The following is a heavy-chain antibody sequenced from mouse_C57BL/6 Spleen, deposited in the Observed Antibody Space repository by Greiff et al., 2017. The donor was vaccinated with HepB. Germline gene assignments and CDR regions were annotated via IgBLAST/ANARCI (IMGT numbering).Heavy chain of an antibody. V-gene: IGHV5-17*01. Sequence: EVKLMESGGGLVKPGGSLKLSCAASGFTFSDYGMHWVRQAPEKGLEWVAYISSGSSTIYYADTVKGRFTISRDNAKNTLFLQMTSLRSEDTAMYYCADGYYVSPWFAYWGQGTLVTVSA. J-gene: IGHJ3*01. CDR1: GFTFSDYG. CDR2: ISSGSSTI. D-gene: IGHD2-3*01. CDR3: ADGYYVSPWFAY.